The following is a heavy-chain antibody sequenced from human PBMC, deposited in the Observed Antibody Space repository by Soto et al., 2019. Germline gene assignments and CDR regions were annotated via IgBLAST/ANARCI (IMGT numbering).Heavy chain of an antibody. V-gene: IGHV1-69*13. J-gene: IGHJ5*02. D-gene: IGHD3-3*01. CDR3: ASSYDFWSGYHRENWFDT. Sequence: ASVKVSCKASGGTFSSYAISWVRQAPGQGLEWMGGIIPIFGTANYAQKFQGRVTITADESTSTAYMELSSLRSEDTAVYYCASSYDFWSGYHRENWFDTWGQGTLVTVSS. CDR2: IIPIFGTA. CDR1: GGTFSSYA.